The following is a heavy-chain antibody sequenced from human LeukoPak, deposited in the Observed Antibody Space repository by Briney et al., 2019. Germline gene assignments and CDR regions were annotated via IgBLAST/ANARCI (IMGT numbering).Heavy chain of an antibody. CDR1: GGSTISYY. Sequence: SGTLSLTCTVPGGSTISYYWSWIQQPAGKGLECIVRFYTSGSTNYNPSLKSRFTMSVDKPKNQFSVKLKSVHAAGPAVYYCARDSCSSTSCYNTWFDPWGQGTLVTVSS. CDR2: FYTSGST. J-gene: IGHJ5*02. V-gene: IGHV4-4*07. CDR3: ARDSCSSTSCYNTWFDP. D-gene: IGHD2-2*02.